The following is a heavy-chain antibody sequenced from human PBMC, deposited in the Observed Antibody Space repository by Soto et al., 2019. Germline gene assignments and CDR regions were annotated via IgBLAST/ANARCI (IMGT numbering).Heavy chain of an antibody. V-gene: IGHV3-23*01. J-gene: IGHJ4*02. CDR1: GFTFGSYV. D-gene: IGHD5-18*01. CDR2: ISGSGAST. CDR3: AKRLRTNGYDY. Sequence: GGSLRLSCAASGFTFGSYVMCWVRQAPGKGLEWVSAISGSGASTYYADAVRGRFSISRDNSKNTLFLQMHSLRVEDTAVYYCAKRLRTNGYDYWGQGTQVTVSS.